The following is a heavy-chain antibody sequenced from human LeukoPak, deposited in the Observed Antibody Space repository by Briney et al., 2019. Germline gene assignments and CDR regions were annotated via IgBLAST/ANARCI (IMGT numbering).Heavy chain of an antibody. Sequence: SQTLSLTCAVSGGSISSGGYSWSWIRQPPGKGLEWIGYIYHSGSTYYNPSLKSRVTISVDRSKNQFSLKLSSVTAADTAVYYCASGTYGSGSYYTVDYWGQGTLVTVSS. CDR3: ASGTYGSGSYYTVDY. CDR2: IYHSGST. J-gene: IGHJ4*02. CDR1: GGSISSGGYS. D-gene: IGHD3-10*01. V-gene: IGHV4-30-2*01.